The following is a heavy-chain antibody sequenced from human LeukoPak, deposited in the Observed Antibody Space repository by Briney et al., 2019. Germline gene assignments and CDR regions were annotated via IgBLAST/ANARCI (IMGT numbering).Heavy chain of an antibody. V-gene: IGHV4-39*07. D-gene: IGHD3-22*01. J-gene: IGHJ4*02. Sequence: EXLSLTCTVSGGSISSSSYYWGWRRQPPGRGVEWVGSIYYSGNTNDSPSLKSRVTISVDTSKNQFSLKMSSITAADTAVYYCARVRDSGYYDFDYWGQGTLVTVSS. CDR3: ARVRDSGYYDFDY. CDR1: GGSISSSSYY. CDR2: IYYSGNT.